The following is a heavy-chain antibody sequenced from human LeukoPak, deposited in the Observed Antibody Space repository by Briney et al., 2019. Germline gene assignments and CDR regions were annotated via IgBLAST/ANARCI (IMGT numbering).Heavy chain of an antibody. J-gene: IGHJ4*02. Sequence: ASVKVSCKASGYTFTGYYMHWVRQAPGQGLEWMGWINPNSGGTNYAQKFQGRVTMTRDTSISTAYMELSRLRSDDMAVYYCAREGNRGNYFDYWGQGTLVTVSS. CDR2: INPNSGGT. D-gene: IGHD7-27*01. CDR3: AREGNRGNYFDY. CDR1: GYTFTGYY. V-gene: IGHV1-2*02.